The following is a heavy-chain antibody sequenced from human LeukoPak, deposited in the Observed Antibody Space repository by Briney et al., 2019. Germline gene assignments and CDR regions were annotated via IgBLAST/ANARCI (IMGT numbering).Heavy chain of an antibody. CDR1: GFSFSVYE. V-gene: IGHV3-48*03. J-gene: IGHJ4*02. CDR2: ISSSGTTT. D-gene: IGHD3-22*01. CDR3: ASKKTTTYYYDSSGLDY. Sequence: GGSLRPSCAASGFSFSVYEMHWVRQAPGKGLEWISDISSSGTTTYYADSVKGRFTISRDNAKNSLYLQMNSLRAEDTAVYYCASKKTTTYYYDSSGLDYWGQGTLVTVSS.